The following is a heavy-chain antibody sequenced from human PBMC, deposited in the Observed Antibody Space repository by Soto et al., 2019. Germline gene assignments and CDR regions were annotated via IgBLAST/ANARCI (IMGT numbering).Heavy chain of an antibody. J-gene: IGHJ5*02. CDR1: GGSISSSTYY. CDR2: IYYSGST. V-gene: IGHV4-39*01. D-gene: IGHD2-15*01. CDR3: ARQLVVVATSHWFDP. Sequence: KPSETLSLTCTVSGGSISSSTYYWGWIRQPPGKGLEWIGNIYYSGSTYYNPSLKSRVTISVDTSKNQFSLKLSSVTAADTAVYYCARQLVVVATSHWFDPWGQGTLVTVSS.